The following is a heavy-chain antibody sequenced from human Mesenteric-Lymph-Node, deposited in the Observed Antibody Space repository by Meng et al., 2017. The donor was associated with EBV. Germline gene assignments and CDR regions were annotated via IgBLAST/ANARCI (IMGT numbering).Heavy chain of an antibody. CDR3: ARVGQWLPIDY. V-gene: IGHV4-4*02. J-gene: IGHJ4*02. CDR2: IYHSGST. D-gene: IGHD6-19*01. Sequence: QGKLQESGPGLVKPSGTPSLTCAVSGGAVSRSNWWSWVRQPPGKGLEWIGEIYHSGSTNYNPSLKSRVTISVDKSKNQFSLNLSSVTAADTAVYYCARVGQWLPIDYWGQGTLVTGSS. CDR1: GGAVSRSNW.